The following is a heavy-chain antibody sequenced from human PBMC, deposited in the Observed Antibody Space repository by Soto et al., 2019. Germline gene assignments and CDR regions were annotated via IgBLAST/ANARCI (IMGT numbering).Heavy chain of an antibody. CDR3: ARELGGQIVDY. D-gene: IGHD1-26*01. V-gene: IGHV1-18*01. CDR1: GYTFTSYG. Sequence: QVQLVQSGAEVKKPGASVKVSCKASGYTFTSYGISWVRQAPGQALAWMGWISGYNGNTKYAQKLQGRVTMTTDTSTSTAHIALRSLTATATAVSSCARELGGQIVDYWGEGPLVTVSS. J-gene: IGHJ4*02. CDR2: ISGYNGNT.